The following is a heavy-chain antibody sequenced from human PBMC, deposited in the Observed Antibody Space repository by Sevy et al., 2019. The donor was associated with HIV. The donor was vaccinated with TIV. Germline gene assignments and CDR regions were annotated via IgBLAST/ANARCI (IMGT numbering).Heavy chain of an antibody. CDR2: IYYSGST. CDR1: GGSISSGDYY. D-gene: IGHD3-10*01. Sequence: QSQTLSLTCTVSGGSISSGDYYWSWIRQPPGKGLEWIGYIYYSGSTYYNPSLKSRVTISVDTSKNQFSLKLSSVTAADTAVYYCAGTSHYYGSGSYYWGQGTLVTVSS. V-gene: IGHV4-30-4*01. CDR3: AGTSHYYGSGSYY. J-gene: IGHJ4*02.